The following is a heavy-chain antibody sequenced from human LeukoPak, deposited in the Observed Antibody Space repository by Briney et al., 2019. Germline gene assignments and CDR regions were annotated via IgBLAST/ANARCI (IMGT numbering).Heavy chain of an antibody. V-gene: IGHV4-30-4*01. Sequence: SETLSLPCTVSGGSISSGDYYWRWIRQPPGKGLESIRYIYYCGCTYYNPSLKSRVTIYIDTSKSQFSLKLSSVTAADTAVYYCARAVFDTGVDYWGQGTLVTVSS. CDR3: ARAVFDTGVDY. J-gene: IGHJ4*02. CDR2: IYYCGCT. D-gene: IGHD5-18*01. CDR1: GGSISSGDYY.